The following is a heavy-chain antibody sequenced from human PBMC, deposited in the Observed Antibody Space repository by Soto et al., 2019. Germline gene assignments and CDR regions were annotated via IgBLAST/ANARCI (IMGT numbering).Heavy chain of an antibody. D-gene: IGHD3-22*01. J-gene: IGHJ4*02. CDR1: GGSINNYY. CDR2: IYYAGTT. Sequence: QVQLQESGPGLVKPSETLLLTCTVSGGSINNYYWSWIRQPPGKGLEFLGYIYYAGTTTYNPSPSSRVTISVDQCNNQFSLELSSVTAADAAVYYGARLAGFYQAVASWGQGTLFTVSS. CDR3: ARLAGFYQAVAS. V-gene: IGHV4-59*08.